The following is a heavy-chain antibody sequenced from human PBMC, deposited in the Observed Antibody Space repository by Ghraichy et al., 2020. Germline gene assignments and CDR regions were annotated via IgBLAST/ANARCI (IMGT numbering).Heavy chain of an antibody. Sequence: SETLSLTCTVSGGSISSYYWSWIRQPPGKGLEWIGYIYYSGSTNYNPSLKSRVTISVDTSKNQFSLKLSSVTAADTAVYYCAGRDYYPYAFDIWGQGTMVTVSS. CDR1: GGSISSYY. J-gene: IGHJ3*02. D-gene: IGHD3-22*01. V-gene: IGHV4-59*01. CDR2: IYYSGST. CDR3: AGRDYYPYAFDI.